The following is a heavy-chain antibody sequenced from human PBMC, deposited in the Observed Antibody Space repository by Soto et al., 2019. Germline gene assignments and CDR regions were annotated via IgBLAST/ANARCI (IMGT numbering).Heavy chain of an antibody. CDR2: INAGNGNT. J-gene: IGHJ4*02. CDR3: ARDLLSLADVY. Sequence: ASVKVSFKASGYTFTSYAMHWVRQAPGQRLEWMGWINAGNGNTKYSQKFQGRVTITRDTSASTAYMELSSLRSEDTAVDYCARDLLSLADVYWRQGTLVIVSS. CDR1: GYTFTSYA. D-gene: IGHD2-15*01. V-gene: IGHV1-3*01.